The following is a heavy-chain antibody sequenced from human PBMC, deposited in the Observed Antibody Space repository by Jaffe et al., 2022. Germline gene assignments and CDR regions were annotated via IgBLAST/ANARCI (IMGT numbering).Heavy chain of an antibody. V-gene: IGHV1-2*06. D-gene: IGHD5-12*01. J-gene: IGHJ3*02. CDR1: GDTFTVDY. Sequence: QVQLVQSGAEVKKPGASVKVSCKASGDTFTVDYIHWVRQAPGQGLEWMGRINPSSGGTNYAQKFQGRVTMTRDTSLSTAYMELSSLRSDDTAVYYCARDGYRGYDTDAFDIWGQGTMVIVSS. CDR2: INPSSGGT. CDR3: ARDGYRGYDTDAFDI.